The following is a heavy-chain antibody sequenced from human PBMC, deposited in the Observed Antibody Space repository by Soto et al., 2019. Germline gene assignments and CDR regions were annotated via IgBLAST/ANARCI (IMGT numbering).Heavy chain of an antibody. CDR1: GFTFSSYG. CDR3: AKVQHTMIVVVTAPDF. V-gene: IGHV3-30*18. CDR2: ISYDGSNK. D-gene: IGHD3-22*01. J-gene: IGHJ4*02. Sequence: PGGSLRLSCAASGFTFSSYGMHWVRQAPGKGLEWVAVISYDGSNKYYADSVKGRSTISRDNSKNTLYLQMNSLRAEDTAVYYCAKVQHTMIVVVTAPDFWGQGTLVTVSS.